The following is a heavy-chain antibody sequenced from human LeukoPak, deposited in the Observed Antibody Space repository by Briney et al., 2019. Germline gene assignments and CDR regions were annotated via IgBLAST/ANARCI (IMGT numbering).Heavy chain of an antibody. CDR3: AKALLYYYDSSGYSYWFDP. CDR2: ISGSGGST. D-gene: IGHD3-22*01. Sequence: GGTLRLSCAASGFTFSSYGMSWVRQAPGKGLEWVSAISGSGGSTYYAGSVKGRFTISRDNSKNTLYLQMNSLRAEDTAVYYCAKALLYYYDSSGYSYWFDPWGQGTLVTVSS. V-gene: IGHV3-23*01. CDR1: GFTFSSYG. J-gene: IGHJ5*02.